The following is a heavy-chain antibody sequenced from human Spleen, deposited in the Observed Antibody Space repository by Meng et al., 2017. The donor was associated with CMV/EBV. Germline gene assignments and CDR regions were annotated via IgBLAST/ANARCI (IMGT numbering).Heavy chain of an antibody. CDR2: ISGNGGST. Sequence: FTFDDYGMSWVRQGPGKGLEWVSGISGNGGSTGYADSVKGRFTISRDNAKNSLYLQMNSLRAEDTAFYYCARDIGYCSSATCYIWFDPWGQGTLVTVSS. CDR3: ARDIGYCSSATCYIWFDP. J-gene: IGHJ5*02. V-gene: IGHV3-20*03. CDR1: FTFDDYG. D-gene: IGHD2-2*02.